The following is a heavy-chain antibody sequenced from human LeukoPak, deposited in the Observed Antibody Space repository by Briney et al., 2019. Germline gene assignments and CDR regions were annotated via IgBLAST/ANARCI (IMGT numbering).Heavy chain of an antibody. J-gene: IGHJ3*02. CDR2: ISSSSSYI. D-gene: IGHD1-26*01. V-gene: IGHV3-21*01. CDR1: GFTFSSYS. Sequence: PGGSLRLSCAASGFTFSSYSMNWVRQAPGKGLEWVSSISSSSSYIYYADSVKGRFTISRDNAKNSLYLQMNSQRAEDTAVYYCARALVGAIDAFDIWGQGTMVTVSS. CDR3: ARALVGAIDAFDI.